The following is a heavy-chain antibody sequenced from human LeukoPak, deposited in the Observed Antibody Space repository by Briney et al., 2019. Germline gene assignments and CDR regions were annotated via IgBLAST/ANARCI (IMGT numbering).Heavy chain of an antibody. CDR2: ISSTGGTT. D-gene: IGHD2-15*01. CDR3: AKNGDRGAYCTGGTCYPYFYYYMDV. CDR1: GITFSSYG. V-gene: IGHV3-23*01. Sequence: GGTLRLSCAASGITFSSYGMSWVRRAPGKGLEWVSSISSTGGTTYYADSVKGRFTISRDNSKNTLYLQMNSLRAEETAIYYCAKNGDRGAYCTGGTCYPYFYYYMDVWGKGTTVTI. J-gene: IGHJ6*03.